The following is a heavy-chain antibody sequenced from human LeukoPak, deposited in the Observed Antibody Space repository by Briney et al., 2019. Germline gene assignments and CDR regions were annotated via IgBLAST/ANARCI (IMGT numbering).Heavy chain of an antibody. J-gene: IGHJ4*02. Sequence: GASVKVSCKASGYTFTSYGISWVRQAPGQGLEWMGWISAYNGNTNYAQKLQGRVTMTTDTSTSTAYMELSSLRSEDTAVYYCASRAAAAGIDYWGQGTLVTVSS. D-gene: IGHD6-13*01. CDR2: ISAYNGNT. CDR1: GYTFTSYG. CDR3: ASRAAAAGIDY. V-gene: IGHV1-18*01.